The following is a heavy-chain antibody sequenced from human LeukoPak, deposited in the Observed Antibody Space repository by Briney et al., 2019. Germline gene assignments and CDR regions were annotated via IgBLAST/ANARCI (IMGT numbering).Heavy chain of an antibody. V-gene: IGHV1-2*02. D-gene: IGHD6-13*01. CDR3: ARGIAAAGLDAFDI. CDR2: INPNSGGT. Sequence: ASVKVSCKASGYTFTSYGISWVRQAPGQGLEWMGWINPNSGGTSYAQKFQGRDTMTRDTSISTAYMELSRVRSDDTAVYYCARGIAAAGLDAFDIWGQGTMVTVSS. CDR1: GYTFTSYG. J-gene: IGHJ3*02.